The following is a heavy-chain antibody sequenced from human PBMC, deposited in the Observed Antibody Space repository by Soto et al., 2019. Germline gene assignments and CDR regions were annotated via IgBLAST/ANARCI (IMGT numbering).Heavy chain of an antibody. J-gene: IGHJ5*02. CDR1: GGSISSSSYY. CDR2: ICYSGST. CDR3: ARTYYDFWSGYYGWFDP. D-gene: IGHD3-3*01. Sequence: SETLSLTCTVSGGSISSSSYYWGWIRQPPGKGLEWIGSICYSGSTYYNPSLKSRVTISVDTSKNQFSLKLSSVTAADTAVYYCARTYYDFWSGYYGWFDPWGQGTLVTVSS. V-gene: IGHV4-39*01.